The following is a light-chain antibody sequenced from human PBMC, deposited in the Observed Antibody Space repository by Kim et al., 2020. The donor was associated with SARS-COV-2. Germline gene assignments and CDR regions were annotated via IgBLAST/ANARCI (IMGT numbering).Light chain of an antibody. V-gene: IGKV4-1*01. CDR2: WAS. CDR1: QSVLKSSNNNNY. Sequence: DIVMTQSPDSLAVSLGERATINCKSSQSVLKSSNNNNYLAWYQQKPGQPPKLLIYWASTRESGIPDRFSGSGSGTDFTLTISSLQAEDVAVYYCQQYYTIPLIFGGGTKVDIK. CDR3: QQYYTIPLI. J-gene: IGKJ4*01.